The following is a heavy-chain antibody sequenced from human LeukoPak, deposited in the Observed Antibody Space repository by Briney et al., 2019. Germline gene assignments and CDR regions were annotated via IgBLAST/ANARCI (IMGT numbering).Heavy chain of an antibody. CDR1: GFTFSTYA. CDR2: ISGSGGSI. CDR3: ATYMDTAVVFDY. D-gene: IGHD5-18*01. V-gene: IGHV3-23*01. Sequence: PGRSLRLSCAASGFTFSTYAMSWVRQAPGKGLEWVSAISGSGGSIYYADSVKGRFTISRDNAKNSLYLQMNSLRAEDTAVYYCATYMDTAVVFDYWGQGTLVTVSS. J-gene: IGHJ4*02.